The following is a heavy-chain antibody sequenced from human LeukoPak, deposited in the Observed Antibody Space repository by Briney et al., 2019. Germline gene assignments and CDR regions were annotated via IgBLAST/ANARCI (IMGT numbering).Heavy chain of an antibody. D-gene: IGHD2-15*01. CDR3: ARGVEDIVVVVAAGYDAFDI. Sequence: ASVKVSCKASGCTFTTYNINREPQATGQGLEWMGWMNPNSDSTGHVQKFQGRVTITRNTSTSTAYMELSSLRSEDTAVYYCARGVEDIVVVVAAGYDAFDIWGQGTMVTVSS. CDR2: MNPNSDST. J-gene: IGHJ3*02. V-gene: IGHV1-8*03. CDR1: GCTFTTYN.